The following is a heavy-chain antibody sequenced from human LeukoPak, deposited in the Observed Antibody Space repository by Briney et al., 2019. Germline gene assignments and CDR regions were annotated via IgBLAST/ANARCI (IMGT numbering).Heavy chain of an antibody. V-gene: IGHV3-53*01. CDR1: GFTVSSNY. CDR2: IYNDGST. CDR3: TTETLYYFDY. J-gene: IGHJ4*02. Sequence: PGGSLRLSCAASGFTVSSNYMNWVRQAPGKGLEWVSIIYNDGSTYYADSVKGRFTISRDSSKNTLYLQMNSLRAEDTAVYYCTTETLYYFDYWGQGTLVTVSS. D-gene: IGHD1-14*01.